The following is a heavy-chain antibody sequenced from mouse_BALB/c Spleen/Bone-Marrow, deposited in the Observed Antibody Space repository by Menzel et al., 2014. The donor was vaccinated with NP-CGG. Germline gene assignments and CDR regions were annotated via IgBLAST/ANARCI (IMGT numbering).Heavy chain of an antibody. V-gene: IGHV1S130*01. CDR2: IHPNSANT. J-gene: IGHJ2*01. D-gene: IGHD2-14*01. Sequence: VQLQQSGSVLVRPGASVKLSCKTSGYTFTSSWMHWAKQRPGHGLEWIGEIHPNSANTNYNEKFKGKATLTVDTSSSTAYVDLSSLTSEGSAVYYCARHHRYAYYFDYWGQGTTLTVSS. CDR1: GYTFTSSW. CDR3: ARHHRYAYYFDY.